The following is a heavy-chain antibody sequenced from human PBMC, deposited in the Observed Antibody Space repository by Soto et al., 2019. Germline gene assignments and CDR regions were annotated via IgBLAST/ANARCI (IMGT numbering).Heavy chain of an antibody. D-gene: IGHD3-16*01. CDR3: ARIAGGYYYYYGMDV. V-gene: IGHV4-34*01. CDR1: GGSFSGYY. CDR2: INHSGST. J-gene: IGHJ6*02. Sequence: SETLSLTCAVYGGSFSGYYWSWIRQPPGKGLEWIGEINHSGSTNYNPSLKSRVTISVDTSKNQFSLKLSSVTAADTAVYYCARIAGGYYYYYGMDVWGQGNTVTVSS.